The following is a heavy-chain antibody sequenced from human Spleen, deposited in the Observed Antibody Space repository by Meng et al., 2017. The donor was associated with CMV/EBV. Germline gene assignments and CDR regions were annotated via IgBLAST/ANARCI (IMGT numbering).Heavy chain of an antibody. Sequence: GGSLRLSCTASGFTFSSYTMNWVRQAPGKGLEWVSSTSSSYSYIYYANSVKGRFTVSRDNAKKSLYLQMNSLRAEDTAVYYCLLIITVGAVSTDVWGQGTTVTVSS. V-gene: IGHV3-21*01. CDR1: GFTFSSYT. J-gene: IGHJ6*02. CDR3: LLIITVGAVSTDV. CDR2: TSSSYSYI. D-gene: IGHD3-3*02.